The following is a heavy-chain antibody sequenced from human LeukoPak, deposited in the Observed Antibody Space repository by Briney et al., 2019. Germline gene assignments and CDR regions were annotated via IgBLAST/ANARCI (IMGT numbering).Heavy chain of an antibody. CDR3: ARRAVAGAFDY. J-gene: IGHJ4*02. CDR1: GFTISSYS. D-gene: IGHD6-19*01. CDR2: ISSSSSYI. Sequence: GGSLRLSCAASGFTISSYSMNWVRQAPGKGLEWVSSISSSSSYIYYADSVKGRFTISRDNAKSSLYLQMNSLRAEDTAVYYCARRAVAGAFDYWGQGTLVTVSS. V-gene: IGHV3-21*01.